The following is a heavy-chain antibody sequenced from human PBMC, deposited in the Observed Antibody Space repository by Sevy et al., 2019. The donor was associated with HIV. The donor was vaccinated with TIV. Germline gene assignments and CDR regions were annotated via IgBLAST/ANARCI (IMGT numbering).Heavy chain of an antibody. CDR2: ISGSNTYT. CDR3: AREVGAYLDY. V-gene: IGHV3-11*06. D-gene: IGHD1-26*01. Sequence: GGSLRLACAASGFTFSDHYMSWIRQAPGKGLEWISYISGSNTYTNYADSVKGRFTISRDNAKNSLYLQMNYLRAEDAAMYYCAREVGAYLDYWGQGTLVTVSS. CDR1: GFTFSDHY. J-gene: IGHJ4*02.